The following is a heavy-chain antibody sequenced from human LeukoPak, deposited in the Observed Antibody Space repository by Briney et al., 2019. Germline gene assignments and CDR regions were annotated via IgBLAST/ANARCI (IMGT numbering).Heavy chain of an antibody. J-gene: IGHJ4*02. CDR3: AREGNHCSGGSCYGY. V-gene: IGHV4-34*01. CDR1: GFTFSSYA. D-gene: IGHD2-15*01. Sequence: GSLRLSCAASGFTFSSYAMSWIRQPPGKGLEWIGEINHSGSTNYNPSLKSRVTISVDTSKNQFSLKLSSVTAADTAVYYCAREGNHCSGGSCYGYWGQGTLVTVSS. CDR2: INHSGST.